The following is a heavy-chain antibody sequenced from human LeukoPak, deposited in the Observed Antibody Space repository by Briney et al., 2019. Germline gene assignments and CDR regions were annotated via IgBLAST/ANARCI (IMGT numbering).Heavy chain of an antibody. V-gene: IGHV4-4*02. J-gene: IGHJ4*02. Sequence: PSETLSLTCGVSGGSVSSTNWWTWISQPPGKGLEWIGEVHLDGRTNFNPSLKRRLTMSVDLSENHVSLKLTAVTAADTAVYYCAREGGFYRPLDYPGQGTLVTVSS. CDR2: VHLDGRT. CDR1: GGSVSSTNW. CDR3: AREGGFYRPLDY.